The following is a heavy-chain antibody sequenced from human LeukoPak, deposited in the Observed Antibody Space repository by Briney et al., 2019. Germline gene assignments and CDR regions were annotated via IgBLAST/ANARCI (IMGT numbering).Heavy chain of an antibody. CDR3: ARAPRRPAPFDY. V-gene: IGHV4-39*07. Sequence: SETLSLTCTVSGGSISSSSYYWSWIRQPPGKGLEWIGEINHSGSTNYNPSLKSRVTISVDTSKNQFSLKLSSVTAADTAVYYCARAPRRPAPFDYWGQGTLVTVSS. J-gene: IGHJ4*02. CDR1: GGSISSSSYY. CDR2: INHSGST.